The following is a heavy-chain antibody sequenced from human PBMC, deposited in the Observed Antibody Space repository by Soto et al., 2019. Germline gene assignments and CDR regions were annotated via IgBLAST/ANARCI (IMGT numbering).Heavy chain of an antibody. V-gene: IGHV4-30-4*01. CDR1: RGSLSSGDYY. D-gene: IGHD3-22*01. CDR3: ARVRGDSYDSSGYYLFDY. CDR2: IYYSGST. J-gene: IGHJ4*02. Sequence: ASESLSLTCTVSRGSLSSGDYYLRWIRQPPGQGREWIGYIYYSGSTYYNPSLKSRVTISVDTSKNQFSLKLSSVTAADTAVYYCARVRGDSYDSSGYYLFDYWGQGTLVTVSS.